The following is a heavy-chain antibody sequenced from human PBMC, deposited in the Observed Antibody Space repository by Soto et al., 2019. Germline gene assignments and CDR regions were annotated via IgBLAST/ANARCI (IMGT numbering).Heavy chain of an antibody. CDR1: GDSYSISTYS. Sequence: PSETLSLTCNMSGDSYSISTYSGRWIRQPPGKALQWIGFIYQSGVTSYNPSLASRVSISLDRSNNQCSLKLKSVTAADTAVYFCAGMPYTSGLRFDPWGPGTLVTVSS. V-gene: IGHV4-30-2*01. J-gene: IGHJ5*02. D-gene: IGHD6-19*01. CDR2: IYQSGVT. CDR3: AGMPYTSGLRFDP.